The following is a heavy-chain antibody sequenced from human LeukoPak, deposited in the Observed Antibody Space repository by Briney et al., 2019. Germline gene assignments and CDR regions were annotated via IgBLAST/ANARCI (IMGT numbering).Heavy chain of an antibody. CDR1: GGSISSADYY. Sequence: SQTLSLTCTVSGGSISSADYYWSWIRQPPGKGLEGIGYIYYSGNTYYNPSLKSRVTISVDRSKNQFSLKQSSVTAADTAVYYCARATITMAVGVPADAFDIWGQGTMVTVSS. CDR2: IYYSGNT. CDR3: ARATITMAVGVPADAFDI. J-gene: IGHJ3*02. D-gene: IGHD3-22*01. V-gene: IGHV4-30-4*08.